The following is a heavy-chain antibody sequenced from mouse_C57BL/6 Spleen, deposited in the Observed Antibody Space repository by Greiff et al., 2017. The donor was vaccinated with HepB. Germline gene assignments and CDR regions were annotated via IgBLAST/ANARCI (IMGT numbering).Heavy chain of an antibody. CDR3: ARRAYGYDLFAY. D-gene: IGHD2-2*01. J-gene: IGHJ3*01. CDR1: GYTFTDYY. CDR2: INPNNGGT. Sequence: VQLQQSGPELVKPGASVKISCKASGYTFTDYYMNWVKQSHGKSLEWIGDINPNNGGTSYNQKFKGKATLTVDKSSSTAYMELRSLTSEDSAVYYCARRAYGYDLFAYWGQGTLVTVSA. V-gene: IGHV1-26*01.